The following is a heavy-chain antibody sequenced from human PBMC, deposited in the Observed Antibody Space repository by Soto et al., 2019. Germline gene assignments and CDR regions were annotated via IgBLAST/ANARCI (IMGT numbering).Heavy chain of an antibody. CDR3: ARKYADAYYFDY. CDR2: IYTSGST. CDR1: GGSISSYY. V-gene: IGHV4-4*07. J-gene: IGHJ4*02. D-gene: IGHD2-2*01. Sequence: SETLSLTCTVSGGSISSYYWSWIRQPAGKGPEWIGRIYTSGSTNYNPSLKSRVTMSVDTSKNQSSLKLSSVTAADTAVYYCARKYADAYYFDYWGQGTLVTVSS.